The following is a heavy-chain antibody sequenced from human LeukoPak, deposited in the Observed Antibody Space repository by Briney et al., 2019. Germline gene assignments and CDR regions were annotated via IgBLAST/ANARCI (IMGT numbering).Heavy chain of an antibody. CDR2: IRYDGTNK. J-gene: IGHJ4*02. Sequence: GGSLRLSCAASGFTFSNFGLHWVHQAPDKGLEWVAFIRYDGTNKYYADSLKGRFTISRDNSKNTLYLQMNSLRPEDTAVYYCAKDTHNGCGDPSALYDYWGQGTLVTVSS. V-gene: IGHV3-30*02. D-gene: IGHD4-17*01. CDR3: AKDTHNGCGDPSALYDY. CDR1: GFTFSNFG.